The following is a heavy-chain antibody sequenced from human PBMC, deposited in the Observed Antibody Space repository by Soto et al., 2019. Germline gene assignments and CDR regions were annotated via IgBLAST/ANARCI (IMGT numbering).Heavy chain of an antibody. D-gene: IGHD1-7*01. J-gene: IGHJ4*02. CDR3: ARSARVTGTSRYFDY. CDR2: IYSGGST. CDR1: GFTVSSNY. V-gene: IGHV3-53*01. Sequence: EVQLVESGGGLIQPGGSLRLSCAASGFTVSSNYMSWVRQAPGKGLEWVSVIYSGGSTYYADSVKGRFTISRDNSKNTRYLQMNSLRAEDTAVYYCARSARVTGTSRYFDYWGQGTLLTVSS.